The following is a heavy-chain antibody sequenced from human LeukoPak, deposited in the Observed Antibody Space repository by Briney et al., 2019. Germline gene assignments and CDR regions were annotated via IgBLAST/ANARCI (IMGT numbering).Heavy chain of an antibody. D-gene: IGHD3-10*01. CDR1: GDTFSSYA. CDR2: IIPIFGTA. CDR3: ARSSYYGSGSQYKGGKNWFDP. J-gene: IGHJ5*02. V-gene: IGHV1-69*05. Sequence: GASVKVSCKASGDTFSSYAISWVRQAPGQGLEWMGRIIPIFGTANYAQKFQGRVTITTDESTSTAYMELSGLRSEDTAVYYCARSSYYGSGSQYKGGKNWFDPWGQGTLVTVSS.